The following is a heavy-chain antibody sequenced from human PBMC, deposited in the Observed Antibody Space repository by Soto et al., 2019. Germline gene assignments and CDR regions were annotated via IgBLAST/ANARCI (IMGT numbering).Heavy chain of an antibody. J-gene: IGHJ4*02. CDR1: GYTFTSYD. D-gene: IGHD1-26*01. CDR2: MNPNSGNT. Sequence: GASVKVSCKASGYTFTSYDINWVRQATGQGLEWMGWMNPNSGNTGYAQKFQGRVTMTRNTSISTAYMELSSLRSEDTAVYYCARDSGSSAPFDYWGKGTLVNVS. CDR3: ARDSGSSAPFDY. V-gene: IGHV1-8*01.